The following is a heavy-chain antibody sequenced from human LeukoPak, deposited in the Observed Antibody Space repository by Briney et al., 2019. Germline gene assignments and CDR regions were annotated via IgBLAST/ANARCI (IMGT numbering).Heavy chain of an antibody. CDR3: AREETSDAFDI. CDR1: GGTFSSYA. CDR2: IIPIFGTA. J-gene: IGHJ3*02. V-gene: IGHV1-69*06. Sequence: SVKVSRKASGGTFSSYAISWVRQAPGQGLEWMGGIIPIFGTANYAQKFQGRVTITADKSTSTACMELSSLRSEDTAVYYCAREETSDAFDIWGQGTMVTASS. D-gene: IGHD2-2*01.